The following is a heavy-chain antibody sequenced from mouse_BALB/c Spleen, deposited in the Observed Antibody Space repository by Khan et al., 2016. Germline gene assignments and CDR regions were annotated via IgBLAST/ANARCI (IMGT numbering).Heavy chain of an antibody. Sequence: QIQLVPSGPELKKPGETVKISCKTSEYTFTNYGMNWVKQAPGKGLMWMGWINTNTGEPTYSEEFKGRFAFSLEPSASTAALQINSIKNEDQATYCSARYGRGTWFAYWGQGTRSTVCA. CDR3: ARYGRGTWFAY. D-gene: IGHD2-1*01. J-gene: IGHJ3*01. V-gene: IGHV9-3*02. CDR1: EYTFTNYG. CDR2: INTNTGEP.